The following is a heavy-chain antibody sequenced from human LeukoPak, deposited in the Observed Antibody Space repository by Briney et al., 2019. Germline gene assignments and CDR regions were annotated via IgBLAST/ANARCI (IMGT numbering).Heavy chain of an antibody. D-gene: IGHD6-19*01. J-gene: IGHJ3*01. CDR1: GGSFSGYY. CDR3: ALGVALAGQDAFDV. V-gene: IGHV4-34*01. Sequence: PSETLSLTCAVYGGSFSGYYWSWIRQPPGKGLEWIGEINHSGSTNYNPSLKSRVTISVDTSKNQFSLKLSSVTAADTAVYYCALGVALAGQDAFDVWGQGTMVTVSS. CDR2: INHSGST.